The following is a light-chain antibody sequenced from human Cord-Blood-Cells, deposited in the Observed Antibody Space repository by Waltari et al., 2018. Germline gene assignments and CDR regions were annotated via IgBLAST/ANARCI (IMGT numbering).Light chain of an antibody. V-gene: IGLV2-14*01. CDR3: SSYTSSSTLV. Sequence: QSALPQPASVSGSPGQSITISCTGTSSDVGGSNYVSWYQQHPGKAPKLMIYDVSNRPAGVFIRVSGSTSGNTASLSISGLQSEDEADYYCSSYTSSSTLVFGTGTKVTVL. CDR1: SSDVGGSNY. J-gene: IGLJ1*01. CDR2: DVS.